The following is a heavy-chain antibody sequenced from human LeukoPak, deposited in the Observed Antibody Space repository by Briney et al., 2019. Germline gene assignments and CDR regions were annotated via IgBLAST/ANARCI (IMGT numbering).Heavy chain of an antibody. D-gene: IGHD5-24*01. Sequence: SETLSLTCTVSRAPIGSSYWSWVRQPPGKGLVGIGYFYNSGITHYHPSREIHVTKTVYTYKTEFSMRQTAVTAADTALHLCTKGACRDGCAGSGWGPGTRVTVCS. V-gene: IGHV4-59*01. CDR3: TKGACRDGCAGSG. J-gene: IGHJ4*02. CDR2: FYNSGIT. CDR1: RAPIGSSY.